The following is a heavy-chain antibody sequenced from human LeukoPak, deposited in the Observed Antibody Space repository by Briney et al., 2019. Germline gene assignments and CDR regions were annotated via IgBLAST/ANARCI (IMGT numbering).Heavy chain of an antibody. CDR2: IYPGDSDT. J-gene: IGHJ4*02. Sequence: GASLQISCKGSGSIFTTYWIGWVRQLPGKGPEWMEIIYPGDSDTRYSPSFQGQVTISADKSITTTYLQWSSLKASDTAMYYCATGGYCSSTTCYFFFDYWGQGTLVTVSS. CDR3: ATGGYCSSTTCYFFFDY. V-gene: IGHV5-51*01. CDR1: GSIFTTYW. D-gene: IGHD2-2*01.